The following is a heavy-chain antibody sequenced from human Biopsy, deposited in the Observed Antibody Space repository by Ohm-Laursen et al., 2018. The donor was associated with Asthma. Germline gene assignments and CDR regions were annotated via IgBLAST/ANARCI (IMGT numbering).Heavy chain of an antibody. Sequence: SLRLSCAAYGFTFRSYAMHWVRQAPGKGLEWVAVGGSYYDGGLKYYSDSVNGRFTVSRDDSKNTLYLQMNSLRPDDTAVYYCARDLMEWYLPAFDFWGQGTLVTVSS. J-gene: IGHJ4*02. CDR2: GGSYYDGGLK. D-gene: IGHD3-3*01. CDR1: GFTFRSYA. V-gene: IGHV3-30-3*01. CDR3: ARDLMEWYLPAFDF.